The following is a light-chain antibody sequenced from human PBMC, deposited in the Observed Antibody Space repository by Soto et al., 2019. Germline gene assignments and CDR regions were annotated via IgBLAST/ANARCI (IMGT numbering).Light chain of an antibody. CDR2: EVT. J-gene: IGLJ1*01. Sequence: QSVLTQPPSASWSPGQSVTISYIGTASDIGRYNYVSWYQHHPGKAPKLIIYEVTKRPSGVPDRFSGSKSGNTASLTVSGLQADDEADYYCNSYVGSNNYVFGTGTKVTVL. V-gene: IGLV2-8*01. CDR3: NSYVGSNNYV. CDR1: ASDIGRYNY.